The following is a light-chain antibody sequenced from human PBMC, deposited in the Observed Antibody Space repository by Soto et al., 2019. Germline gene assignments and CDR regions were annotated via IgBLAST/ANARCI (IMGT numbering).Light chain of an antibody. CDR3: QQYYSTPYT. Sequence: DIVMTQSPDSLAVSLGERATINCKSSQSVLYSSNNKNYLAWYQQKPGQPPKLLIYWASTRESGVPDRFSGXGSGTDFTLTISSLQAEDVAVYYCQQYYSTPYTFGXG. CDR1: QSVLYSSNNKNY. V-gene: IGKV4-1*01. CDR2: WAS. J-gene: IGKJ2*01.